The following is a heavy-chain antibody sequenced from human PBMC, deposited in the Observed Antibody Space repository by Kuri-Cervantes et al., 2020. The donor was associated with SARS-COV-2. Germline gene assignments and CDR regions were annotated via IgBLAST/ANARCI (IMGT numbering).Heavy chain of an antibody. J-gene: IGHJ5*02. CDR3: AREGSSSLAWFDP. V-gene: IGHV4-59*11. CDR2: IFYSGTT. Sequence: SETLSLTCTVSGASISSHYWSWIRQPPGKGLEWIGYIFYSGTTNYNPSLKSRVTISVDTSKNPFSLRLSSVTAADTAVYYCAREGSSSLAWFDPWGQGTLVTVSS. D-gene: IGHD6-6*01. CDR1: GASISSHY.